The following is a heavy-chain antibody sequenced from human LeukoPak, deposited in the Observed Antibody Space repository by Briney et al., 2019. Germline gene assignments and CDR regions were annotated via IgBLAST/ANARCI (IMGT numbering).Heavy chain of an antibody. Sequence: SETLSLTCTVSGGSISSYYWSWIRQPPGKGLEWIGYIYYSGSTNYNPSLKSRVTISVDTSRNQFSLKLSSVTAADTAVYYCARVRNRYDSSGYYAFDYWGQGTLVTVSS. V-gene: IGHV4-59*01. J-gene: IGHJ4*02. CDR2: IYYSGST. CDR1: GGSISSYY. CDR3: ARVRNRYDSSGYYAFDY. D-gene: IGHD3-22*01.